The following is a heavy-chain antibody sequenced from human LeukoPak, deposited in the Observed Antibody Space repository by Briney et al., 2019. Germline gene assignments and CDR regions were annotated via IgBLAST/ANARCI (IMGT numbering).Heavy chain of an antibody. CDR1: GFTFSSYA. Sequence: GGSLRLSCAASGFTFSSYAMHWVRQAPGKGLEYVSAISSNGGSTYYANSVKGRFTISRDNSKNTLYLQMGSLRAEDMAVYYCARVAGIAVAGPKDYWGQGTLVTVSS. CDR3: ARVAGIAVAGPKDY. V-gene: IGHV3-64*01. CDR2: ISSNGGST. D-gene: IGHD6-19*01. J-gene: IGHJ4*02.